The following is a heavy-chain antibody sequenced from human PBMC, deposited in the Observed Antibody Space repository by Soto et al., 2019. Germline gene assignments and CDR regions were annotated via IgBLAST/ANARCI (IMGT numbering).Heavy chain of an antibody. CDR3: ARGRSVRGMNL. Sequence: GGSLRLSCAASGFTFSDYYMSWDRQAPGKGLEWVSYISGTDPYMKYADAVRGRFTISRDNAKNSLYLQMNSLRDDDTAVYYCARGRSVRGMNLWGQGTSVTVSS. D-gene: IGHD6-6*01. J-gene: IGHJ6*02. CDR2: ISGTDPYM. V-gene: IGHV3-11*06. CDR1: GFTFSDYY.